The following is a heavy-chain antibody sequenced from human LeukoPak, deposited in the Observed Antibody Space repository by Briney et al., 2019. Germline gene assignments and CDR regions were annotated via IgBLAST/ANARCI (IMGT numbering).Heavy chain of an antibody. CDR1: GGSISSGSYY. CDR3: AAGDDFWSGSLGH. Sequence: SETLSLTCTVSGGSISSGSYYWSWIRQPAGKGLEWIGRIYTSGITNYNPSLKSRVTISLDASKNQFSLKLSSVTAADTAVYYCAAGDDFWSGSLGHWGQGTLVTVSS. V-gene: IGHV4-61*02. CDR2: IYTSGIT. D-gene: IGHD3-3*01. J-gene: IGHJ4*02.